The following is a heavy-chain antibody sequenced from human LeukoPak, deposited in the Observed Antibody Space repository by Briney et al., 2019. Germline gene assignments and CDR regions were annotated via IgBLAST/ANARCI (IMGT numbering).Heavy chain of an antibody. CDR1: GYSITSAYY. CDR2: INHSGST. V-gene: IGHV4-38-2*02. D-gene: IGHD3-22*01. Sequence: SETLSLTCTVSGYSITSAYYWGWIRQPPGKGLEWIGEINHSGSTNYNPSLKSRVTISVDTSKNQFSLKLSSVTAADTAVYYCASAHDYYDSSGYLAYWGQGTLVTVSS. J-gene: IGHJ4*02. CDR3: ASAHDYYDSSGYLAY.